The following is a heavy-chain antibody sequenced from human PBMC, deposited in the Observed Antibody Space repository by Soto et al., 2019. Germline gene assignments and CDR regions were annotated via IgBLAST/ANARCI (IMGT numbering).Heavy chain of an antibody. J-gene: IGHJ4*02. V-gene: IGHV3-48*01. CDR3: ARDQGNNWDLDY. D-gene: IGHD1-1*01. CDR1: GFTFSTYR. Sequence: PGGSLRVSCAAAGFTFSTYRMNWVRQVPGKGLEWVSYIRSSSSTIYYADSVKGRFTISIDSAKNSLYLQMNSLRAEDTAVYYCARDQGNNWDLDYWGQGTLVTVSS. CDR2: IRSSSSTI.